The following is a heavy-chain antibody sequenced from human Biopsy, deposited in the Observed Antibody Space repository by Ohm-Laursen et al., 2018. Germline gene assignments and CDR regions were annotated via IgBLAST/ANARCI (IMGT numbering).Heavy chain of an antibody. CDR3: AAYYYDSSGYFYAFHY. V-gene: IGHV4-59*08. CDR1: GVSISSYF. CDR2: VSYSGNT. J-gene: IGHJ4*02. D-gene: IGHD3-22*01. Sequence: SETLFLTCTVSGVSISSYFWSWIRQPLGKGLEWIGYVSYSGNTKYNPSLKSRVIISANTSKNQFSLKLSSVTAADTAMYYCAAYYYDSSGYFYAFHYWGQGTLVTVSS.